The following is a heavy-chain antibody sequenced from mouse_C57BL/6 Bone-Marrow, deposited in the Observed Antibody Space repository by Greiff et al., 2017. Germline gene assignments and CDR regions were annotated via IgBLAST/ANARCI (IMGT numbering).Heavy chain of an antibody. D-gene: IGHD2-5*01. CDR3: AKNGAYYSNYVGFAY. CDR2: IWRGGST. J-gene: IGHJ3*01. V-gene: IGHV2-5*01. Sequence: QVQLQQSGPGLVQPSQSLSITCTVSGFSLTSYGVHWVRQSPGKGLEWLGVIWRGGSTDYNAAFMSRLRITKDNSKSQVFFKMNSLQADDTAIYYCAKNGAYYSNYVGFAYWGQGTLVTVSA. CDR1: GFSLTSYG.